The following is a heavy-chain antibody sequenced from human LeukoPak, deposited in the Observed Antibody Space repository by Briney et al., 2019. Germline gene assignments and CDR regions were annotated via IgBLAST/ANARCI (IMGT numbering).Heavy chain of an antibody. Sequence: GASVKVSCKASGYTFTGYYMHWVRQAPGQGLEWMGWINPNSGGTNYAQKFQGRVTMTRDTSISTAYMELSRLRSDATAVYYCARDKQLDWAHYYYYYMDVWGKGTTVTVSS. J-gene: IGHJ6*03. V-gene: IGHV1-2*02. CDR2: INPNSGGT. CDR3: ARDKQLDWAHYYYYYMDV. D-gene: IGHD1-1*01. CDR1: GYTFTGYY.